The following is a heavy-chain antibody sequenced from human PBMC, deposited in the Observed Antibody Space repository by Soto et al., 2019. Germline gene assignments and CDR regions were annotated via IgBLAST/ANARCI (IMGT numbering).Heavy chain of an antibody. CDR3: ASRGYCSGGSCYSDHAFDI. CDR1: GGTISSGGYY. V-gene: IGHV4-31*03. Sequence: QVQLQESGPGLVKPSQTLSLTCTVSGGTISSGGYYWSWIRQHPGKGLEWIGYIYYSGSTYYNPSLKSRVTISVDTSKNQFSLKLSSVTAADTAVYYCASRGYCSGGSCYSDHAFDIWGQGTMVTVSS. D-gene: IGHD2-15*01. CDR2: IYYSGST. J-gene: IGHJ3*02.